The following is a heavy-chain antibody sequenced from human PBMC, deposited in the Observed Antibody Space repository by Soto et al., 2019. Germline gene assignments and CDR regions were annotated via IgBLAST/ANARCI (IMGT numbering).Heavy chain of an antibody. CDR3: TRNSHYDSRDSFDP. D-gene: IGHD3-22*01. CDR1: GFTFSGSA. J-gene: IGHJ5*02. Sequence: VGSLRLSCAASGFTFSGSAMHWVRQASGKGLEWVGRIRSKANSYATAYAALVKGRFTISRDDSKNTAYLQMNSLKTEDTAVYYCTRNSHYDSRDSFDPWGQGTLVIVSS. CDR2: IRSKANSYAT. V-gene: IGHV3-73*01.